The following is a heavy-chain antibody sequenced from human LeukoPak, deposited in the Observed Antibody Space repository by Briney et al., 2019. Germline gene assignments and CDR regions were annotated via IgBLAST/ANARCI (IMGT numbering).Heavy chain of an antibody. V-gene: IGHV1-46*01. D-gene: IGHD6-13*01. J-gene: IGHJ4*02. CDR3: ARDLRSGIAAAMNFGY. CDR1: GYTFTSYY. CDR2: INPSGGST. Sequence: ASVKVSCKASGYTFTSYYMHWVRQAPGQGLEWMGIINPSGGSTSYAQKFQGRVTMTRDMSTSTVYMELSSLRSEDTAVYYCARDLRSGIAAAMNFGYWGQGTLVTVSS.